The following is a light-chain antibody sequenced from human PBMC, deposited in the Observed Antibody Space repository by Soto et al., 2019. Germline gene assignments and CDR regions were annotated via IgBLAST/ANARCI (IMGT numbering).Light chain of an antibody. CDR2: AAS. CDR1: QGIRND. CDR3: LQDHNYPWT. J-gene: IGKJ1*01. V-gene: IGKV1-6*01. Sequence: AFQMTQAPSSLSASVCARVSIYCRASQGIRNDLGWYQQKPGKAPKVLIFAASTLQTGVPSRFSGSGSGTDFTLTISSLQPEDFATYYCLQDHNYPWTFGQGTKVDIK.